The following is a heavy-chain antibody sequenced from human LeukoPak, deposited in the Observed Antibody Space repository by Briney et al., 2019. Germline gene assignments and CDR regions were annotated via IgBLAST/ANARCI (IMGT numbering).Heavy chain of an antibody. V-gene: IGHV1-2*06. Sequence: ASVKVSCKASGYTFTGYYMHWVRQAPGQGLEWMGRINPNSGGTNYAQKFQGRVTITADESTSTAYMELSSLRSEDTAVYYCQYYYDSSGYYSGFDYWGQGTLVTVSS. J-gene: IGHJ4*02. CDR3: QYYYDSSGYYSGFDY. CDR2: INPNSGGT. CDR1: GYTFTGYY. D-gene: IGHD3-22*01.